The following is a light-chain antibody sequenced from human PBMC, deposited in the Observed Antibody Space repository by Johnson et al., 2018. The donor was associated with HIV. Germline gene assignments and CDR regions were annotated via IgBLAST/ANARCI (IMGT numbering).Light chain of an antibody. J-gene: IGLJ1*01. V-gene: IGLV1-51*01. CDR2: DNN. CDR3: GTWDSSLSAGQV. CDR1: SSNIGDNF. Sequence: QFVLTQPPSVSAAPGQKVSISCSGNSSNIGDNFVSWYLLLPQTAPKLLIYDNNKRPSGIPDRFSASKSGTSATLGITGLQTGDEDDYYCGTWDSSLSAGQVFGTGTKVTVL.